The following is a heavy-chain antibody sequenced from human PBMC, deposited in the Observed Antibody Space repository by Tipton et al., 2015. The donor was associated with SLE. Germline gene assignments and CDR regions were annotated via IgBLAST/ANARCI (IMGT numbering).Heavy chain of an antibody. CDR3: ARHDTNYGRNWFDP. D-gene: IGHD2-8*01. CDR1: GYSFSSGYY. CDR2: IYYSGTT. J-gene: IGHJ5*02. V-gene: IGHV4-38-2*01. Sequence: TLSLTCAVSGYSFSSGYYWGWIRQPPGKGLEWIGSIYYSGTTYYNPSLQSRVTMSVDTSKNHFSLKLSSVTAADTAVYYCARHDTNYGRNWFDPWGQGTLVTVSS.